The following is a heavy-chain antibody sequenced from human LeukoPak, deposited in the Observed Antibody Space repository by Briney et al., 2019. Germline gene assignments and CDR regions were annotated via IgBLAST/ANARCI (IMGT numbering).Heavy chain of an antibody. CDR2: ISHTSSTR. J-gene: IGHJ6*02. D-gene: IGHD2-2*01. V-gene: IGHV3-11*01. CDR1: GFTFSDYY. Sequence: GGSLRLSCAASGFTFSDYYMSWIRQAPGKGLEWISYISHTSSTRNYADSVKGRFTISRNNAKNSLYLQMNSLRAEDTAVYYCARFCSSTSCYFYGMDVWGQGTTVTVSS. CDR3: ARFCSSTSCYFYGMDV.